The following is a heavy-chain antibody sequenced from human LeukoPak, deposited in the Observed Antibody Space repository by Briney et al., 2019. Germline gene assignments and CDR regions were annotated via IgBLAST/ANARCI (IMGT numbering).Heavy chain of an antibody. CDR2: ISAYNGNT. CDR1: GYTFTSYG. J-gene: IGHJ4*02. V-gene: IGHV1-18*01. D-gene: IGHD1-26*01. Sequence: GASVKVSCKASGYTFTSYGISWVRQAPGQGLEWMGWISAYNGNTNYAQKLQGRVTMTTDTSTSTAYMELRSLRSDDTAVYYCARDIEWELLRGNYFDYWGQGTLVTVSS. CDR3: ARDIEWELLRGNYFDY.